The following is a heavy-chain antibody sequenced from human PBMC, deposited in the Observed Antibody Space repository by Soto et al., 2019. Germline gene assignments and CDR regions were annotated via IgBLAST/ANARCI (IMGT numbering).Heavy chain of an antibody. CDR2: ISTSGRT. V-gene: IGHV4-4*07. Sequence: ETLSLTCNVSGGSISSYYWGWIRQPAGKGLEWIGRISTSGRTNYNPSLKSRVTMSEDTSKNHFSLKLRSVTAADTAVYYCARETDGWFDPWGQGTLVTVSS. J-gene: IGHJ5*02. CDR3: ARETDGWFDP. CDR1: GGSISSYY.